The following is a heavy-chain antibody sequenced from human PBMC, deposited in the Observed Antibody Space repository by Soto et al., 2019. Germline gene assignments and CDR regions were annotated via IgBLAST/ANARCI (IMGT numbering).Heavy chain of an antibody. CDR2: ISAYNGNT. CDR3: VSFAAAGTGSDY. J-gene: IGHJ4*02. Sequence: ASVKVSCKASGYTFTSYGISWARQAPGQGLEWMGWISAYNGNTNYAQKLQGRVTMTTDTSTSTAYMELRSLRSDDTAVYYCVSFAAAGTGSDYWGQGTLVTVSS. CDR1: GYTFTSYG. V-gene: IGHV1-18*01. D-gene: IGHD6-13*01.